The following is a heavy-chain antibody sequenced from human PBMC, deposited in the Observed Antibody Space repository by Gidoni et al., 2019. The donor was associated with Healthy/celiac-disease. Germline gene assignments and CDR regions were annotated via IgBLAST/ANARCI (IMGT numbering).Heavy chain of an antibody. CDR3: AKVGTNWNC. D-gene: IGHD1-1*01. J-gene: IGHJ4*02. Sequence: QVQLVESGGGVVQPGRSLRLSCAASGFTFSSSGMHWVRQAPGKGLEWVAVISYDGSNKYYADSVKGRFTISRDNSKNTLYLQMNSLRAEDTAVYYCAKVGTNWNCWGQGTLVTVSS. CDR1: GFTFSSSG. CDR2: ISYDGSNK. V-gene: IGHV3-30*18.